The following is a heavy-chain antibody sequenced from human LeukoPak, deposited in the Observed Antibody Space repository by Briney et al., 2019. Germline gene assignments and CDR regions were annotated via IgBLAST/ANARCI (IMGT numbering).Heavy chain of an antibody. J-gene: IGHJ6*04. CDR3: AKASRRGTTGTTGSYYYGMDV. CDR1: GFTFSSYG. D-gene: IGHD1-1*01. CDR2: ISYDGNNK. Sequence: GGSLRLSCAASGFTFSSYGMHWVRQAPGKGLEGVAVISYDGNNKYYADSVKGRFTISRDNSKNTLYLQMNSLRAEDTAVYYCAKASRRGTTGTTGSYYYGMDVWGKGTTVTVSS. V-gene: IGHV3-30*18.